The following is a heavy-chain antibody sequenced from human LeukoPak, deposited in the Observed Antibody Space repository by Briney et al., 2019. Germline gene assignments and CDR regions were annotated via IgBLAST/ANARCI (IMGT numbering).Heavy chain of an antibody. CDR2: ISWNSGSI. CDR1: GFTFDDYA. D-gene: IGHD6-6*01. Sequence: GGSPRLSCAASGFTFDDYAMHWVRQAPGKGLEWVSGISWNSGSIGYADSVKGRFTISRDNAKNSLYLQMNSLRAEDTALYYCAKDTSAEYSSSSGNFDYWGQGTLVTVSS. V-gene: IGHV3-9*01. CDR3: AKDTSAEYSSSSGNFDY. J-gene: IGHJ4*02.